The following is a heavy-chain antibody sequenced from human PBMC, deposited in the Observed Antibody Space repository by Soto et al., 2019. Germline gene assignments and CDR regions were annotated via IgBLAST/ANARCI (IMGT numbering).Heavy chain of an antibody. CDR3: ARDRRVVRVTAKFPGSYNWFDP. Sequence: ASVKVSCKASGYTFTSYYMHWVRQAPGQGLEWMGIINPSGGSTSYAQKFQGRVTMTRDTSTSTVYMELSSLRSEDTAVYYCARDRRVVRVTAKFPGSYNWFDPGGQGTLVTVSS. D-gene: IGHD2-21*02. CDR1: GYTFTSYY. J-gene: IGHJ5*02. CDR2: INPSGGST. V-gene: IGHV1-46*01.